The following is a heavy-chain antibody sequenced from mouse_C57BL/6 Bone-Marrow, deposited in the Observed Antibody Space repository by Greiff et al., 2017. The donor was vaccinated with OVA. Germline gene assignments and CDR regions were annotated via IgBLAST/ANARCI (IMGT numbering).Heavy chain of an antibody. V-gene: IGHV1-69*01. CDR3: ASLLWLRRWYLDV. CDR2: IDPSDSYT. Sequence: QVQLQQPGAELVMPGASVKLSCKASGYTFTSYWMHWVKQRPGQGLEWIGEIDPSDSYTNYNQKFKGKSTLTVDKSSSTAYMQLSSLTSEDSAVYYCASLLWLRRWYLDVWGTGTTVTVSS. D-gene: IGHD2-2*01. J-gene: IGHJ1*03. CDR1: GYTFTSYW.